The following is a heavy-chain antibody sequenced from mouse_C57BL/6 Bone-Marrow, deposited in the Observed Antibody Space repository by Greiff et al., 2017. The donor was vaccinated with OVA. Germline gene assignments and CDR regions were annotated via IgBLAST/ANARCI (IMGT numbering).Heavy chain of an antibody. CDR1: GYTFTDYE. J-gene: IGHJ2*01. D-gene: IGHD1-1*01. CDR3: TNGTT. V-gene: IGHV1-15*01. Sequence: LVESGAELVRPGASVTLSCKASGYTFTDYEMHWVKQTPVHGLEWIGAIDPETGGTAYNQKFKGKAILTADKSSSTAYMELRSLTSEDSAVYYCTNGTTRGQGTTLTVSS. CDR2: IDPETGGT.